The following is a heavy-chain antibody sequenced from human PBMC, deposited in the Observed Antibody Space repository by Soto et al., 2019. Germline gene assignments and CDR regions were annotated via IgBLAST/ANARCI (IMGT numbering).Heavy chain of an antibody. J-gene: IGHJ4*02. CDR2: VYYNENT. Sequence: SETLSLTCSVSGGSISSFTYYWGWIRQPPGKGLEWIGTVYYNENTYYNPSLKSRVTISVDTSKNQFSLKLSSVTAADTAVYYCARAPGYYGSGSRASAYFDYWGQGTLVTVSS. D-gene: IGHD3-10*01. CDR3: ARAPGYYGSGSRASAYFDY. CDR1: GGSISSFTYY. V-gene: IGHV4-39*07.